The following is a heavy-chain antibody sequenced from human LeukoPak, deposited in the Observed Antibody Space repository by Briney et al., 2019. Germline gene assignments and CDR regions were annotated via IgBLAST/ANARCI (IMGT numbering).Heavy chain of an antibody. CDR2: INPNSGGT. V-gene: IGHV1-2*02. CDR3: AGDRGYDILTGYPYDAFDI. D-gene: IGHD3-9*01. CDR1: GYTFTGYY. J-gene: IGHJ3*02. Sequence: ASVKVSCKASGYTFTGYYMHWVRQAPGQGLEWMGWINPNSGGTNYAQKFQGRVTMTRDTSISTAYMELSRLRSDDTAVYYCAGDRGYDILTGYPYDAFDIWGQGTMVTVSS.